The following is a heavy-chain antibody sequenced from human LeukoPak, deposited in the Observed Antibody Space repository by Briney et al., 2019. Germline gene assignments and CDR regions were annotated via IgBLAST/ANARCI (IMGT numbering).Heavy chain of an antibody. J-gene: IGHJ4*02. CDR1: GYTLTELS. D-gene: IGHD3-9*01. Sequence: ASVKVSCKVSGYTLTELSMHCVRQAPGKGLEWMGGFDPEDGETIYAQKFQGRVTMTEDTSTDTAYMELSSLRSEDTAVYYCATPPPLLRYFDWLQGFDYWGQGTLVTVSS. CDR2: FDPEDGET. V-gene: IGHV1-24*01. CDR3: ATPPPLLRYFDWLQGFDY.